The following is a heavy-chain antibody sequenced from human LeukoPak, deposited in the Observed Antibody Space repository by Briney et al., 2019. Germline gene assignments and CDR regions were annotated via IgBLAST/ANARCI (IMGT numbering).Heavy chain of an antibody. D-gene: IGHD1-26*01. CDR1: GFTFSSYG. CDR3: AKGGGSCYAGNWFDP. V-gene: IGHV3-33*06. Sequence: GGSLRLSCAASGFTFSSYGMHWVRQAPGKGLEWVAVIWYDGSNKYYADSVKGRFTISGDNSKNTLYLQMNSLRAEDTAVYYCAKGGGSCYAGNWFDPWGQGTLVTVSS. J-gene: IGHJ5*02. CDR2: IWYDGSNK.